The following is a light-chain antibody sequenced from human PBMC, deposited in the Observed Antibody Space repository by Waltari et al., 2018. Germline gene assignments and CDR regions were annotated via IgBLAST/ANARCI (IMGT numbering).Light chain of an antibody. CDR3: CSYTTRSTWV. CDR2: AVS. J-gene: IGLJ3*02. Sequence: QSAPTQPPSVSGSPGQSVTISCTGTSSDVGGYNSVSWYQQHPGKAPKLMIYAVSSRPSGVSDRFSGSKSGNTASLTISGLQAEDEADYFCCSYTTRSTWVFGGGTRLTVL. V-gene: IGLV2-14*03. CDR1: SSDVGGYNS.